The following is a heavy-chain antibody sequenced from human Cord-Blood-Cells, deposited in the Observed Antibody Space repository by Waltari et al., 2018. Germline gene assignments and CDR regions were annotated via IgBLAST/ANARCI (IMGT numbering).Heavy chain of an antibody. CDR1: GGSFSGYY. J-gene: IGHJ4*02. Sequence: QVQLQQWGAGLLKPSETLSLTCAVYGGSFSGYYWSWIRQPPGMGLEWIGEINHSGSTNYNPSLKSRVTISVDTSKNQFSLKLSSVTAADTAVYYCATLGGSGWYFDYWGQGTLVTVSS. V-gene: IGHV4-34*01. CDR2: INHSGST. CDR3: ATLGGSGWYFDY. D-gene: IGHD6-19*01.